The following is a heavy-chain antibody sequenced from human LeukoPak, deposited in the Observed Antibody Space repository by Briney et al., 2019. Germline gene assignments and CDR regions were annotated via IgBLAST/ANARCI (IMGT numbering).Heavy chain of an antibody. Sequence: GASVKVSCKASGYTFTGYYMHWVRQAPGQGLEWMGWISAYNGNTNYAQKLQGRVTMTTDTSTSTAYMELRSLRSDDTAVYYCARDQYYYDSSGYYYLDYWGQGTLVTVSS. J-gene: IGHJ4*02. V-gene: IGHV1-18*04. CDR3: ARDQYYYDSSGYYYLDY. CDR1: GYTFTGYY. CDR2: ISAYNGNT. D-gene: IGHD3-22*01.